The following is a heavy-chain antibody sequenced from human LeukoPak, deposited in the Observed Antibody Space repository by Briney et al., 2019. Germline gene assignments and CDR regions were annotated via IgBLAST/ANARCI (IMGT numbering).Heavy chain of an antibody. CDR1: VASIITTNYY. D-gene: IGHD4-11*01. CDR2: ISYSGNA. V-gene: IGHV4-39*01. J-gene: IGHJ4*02. Sequence: KPSETLSLTCTVSVASIITTNYYWGWIRQPPGKGLEWIGSISYSGNAYYNPSLRSRLSISMDASKNQFSLKVRSVTAADTAVYYCARNLGQTWGTVTTDLWYFDHWGQGTLVPVSS. CDR3: ARNLGQTWGTVTTDLWYFDH.